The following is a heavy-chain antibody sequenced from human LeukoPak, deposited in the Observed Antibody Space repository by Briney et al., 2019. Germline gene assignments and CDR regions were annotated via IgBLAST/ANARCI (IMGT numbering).Heavy chain of an antibody. V-gene: IGHV2-5*01. Sequence: SGPTLVNPTQTLTLTCTFSGFSLSTSGVGVGWIRQPPGKALEWLALIYWNDVKRYSPSLKSRLTITKDTSKNQVVLTMTNMDPVDTATYYCAHRIVAGYYYGMDVWGQGTTVTVSS. CDR2: IYWNDVK. D-gene: IGHD5-12*01. J-gene: IGHJ6*02. CDR1: GFSLSTSGVG. CDR3: AHRIVAGYYYGMDV.